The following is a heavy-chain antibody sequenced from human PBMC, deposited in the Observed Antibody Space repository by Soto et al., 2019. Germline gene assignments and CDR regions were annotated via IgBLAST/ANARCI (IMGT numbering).Heavy chain of an antibody. CDR1: GYTFSDCR. Sequence: GASVKVSCKASGYTFSDCRMHWVRQAPGQGLEWRGIINPSGGATTYAQKFQGRVTMTRDTSTSTVYMDLSSLTSEDTAVYYCARDGPHRWIDYWGQGTLVTVSS. J-gene: IGHJ4*02. V-gene: IGHV1-46*01. CDR3: ARDGPHRWIDY. CDR2: INPSGGAT.